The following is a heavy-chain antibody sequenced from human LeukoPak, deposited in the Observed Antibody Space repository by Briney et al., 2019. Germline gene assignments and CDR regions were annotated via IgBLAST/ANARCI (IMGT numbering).Heavy chain of an antibody. CDR1: GYTFTTYG. CDR2: ISTYNGNT. CDR3: ARDRMDTGTYFDY. V-gene: IGHV1-18*01. Sequence: ASVKVSCRSSGYTFTTYGITWVRQAPGQGLEWMGWISTYNGNTNYAQKLQGRVTMTTDTSTSTAYMELRSLRSDDTAVYYCARDRMDTGTYFDYWGQGTLVTVSS. D-gene: IGHD5-18*01. J-gene: IGHJ4*02.